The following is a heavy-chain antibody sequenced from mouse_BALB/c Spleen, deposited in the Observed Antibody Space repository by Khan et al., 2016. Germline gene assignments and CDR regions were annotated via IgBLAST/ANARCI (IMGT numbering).Heavy chain of an antibody. J-gene: IGHJ1*01. CDR2: IRNKANGYTT. CDR1: EFTFTDYY. Sequence: EVELVESGGGLVQPGGSLRLSCATSEFTFTDYYMSWVRQPPGKALEWLGFIRNKANGYTTEYSASVKGRFTISRDNSQSILYLQMNTLGAEDSATYYCAREYYGYFDVWGAGTTVTVSS. V-gene: IGHV7-3*02. CDR3: AREYYGYFDV.